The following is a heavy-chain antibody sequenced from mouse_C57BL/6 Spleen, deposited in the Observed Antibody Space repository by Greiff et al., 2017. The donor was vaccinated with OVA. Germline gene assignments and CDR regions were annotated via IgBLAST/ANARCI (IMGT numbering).Heavy chain of an antibody. CDR3: ARWYYGSSYGFAY. Sequence: VQLQQSGPELVKPGASVKISCKASGYSFTGYYMNWVKQSPEKSLEWIGEINPSTGGTTYNQKFKAKATLTVDKSSSTAYMQLKSLTSEDSAVYYCARWYYGSSYGFAYWGQGTLVTVSA. CDR1: GYSFTGYY. D-gene: IGHD1-1*01. J-gene: IGHJ3*01. V-gene: IGHV1-42*01. CDR2: INPSTGGT.